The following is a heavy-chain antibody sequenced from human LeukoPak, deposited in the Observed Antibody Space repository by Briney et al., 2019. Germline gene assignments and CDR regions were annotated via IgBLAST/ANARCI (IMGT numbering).Heavy chain of an antibody. J-gene: IGHJ5*02. CDR1: GGSISSGDYS. Sequence: PSQTLSLTCAVSGGSISSGDYSWSWLRQPPGKGLECLGYIYDSGSTYYNPSLKSRVSISVDRFKNQFSLKLSSVTAADTAVYYCARGVAMIRGVIIVFDPWGQGTLVTVSS. CDR3: ARGVAMIRGVIIVFDP. CDR2: IYDSGST. V-gene: IGHV4-30-2*01. D-gene: IGHD3-10*01.